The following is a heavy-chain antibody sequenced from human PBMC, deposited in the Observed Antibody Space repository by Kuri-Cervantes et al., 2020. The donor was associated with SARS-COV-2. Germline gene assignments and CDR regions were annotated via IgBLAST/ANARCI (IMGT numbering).Heavy chain of an antibody. D-gene: IGHD4-23*01. Sequence: SETLSLTCTVSGGSISSGGYYWSWIRQHPGKGLEWIGYIYYSGSTYYNPSLKSRVTISVDTSKNQFSLKLSSVTAADTAVYYCAREASGQLVALRWYPEAFDIWGQGTMVTVSS. V-gene: IGHV4-31*03. CDR1: GGSISSGGYY. CDR2: IYYSGST. J-gene: IGHJ3*02. CDR3: AREASGQLVALRWYPEAFDI.